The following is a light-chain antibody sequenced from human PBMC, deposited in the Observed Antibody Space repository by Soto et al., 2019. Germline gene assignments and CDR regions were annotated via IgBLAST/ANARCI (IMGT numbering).Light chain of an antibody. CDR3: HPYGLPLT. CDR1: QSVSSSY. V-gene: IGKV3-20*01. Sequence: LNKSAGTLSLSTKERATLSCRASQSVSSSYLAWYQQKPGQAPRLLIYGASSRATGIPDRFSGSGSGTDFTLTIIRLEPEDFAVYNCHPYGLPLTFAGGTKVDIK. J-gene: IGKJ4*01. CDR2: GAS.